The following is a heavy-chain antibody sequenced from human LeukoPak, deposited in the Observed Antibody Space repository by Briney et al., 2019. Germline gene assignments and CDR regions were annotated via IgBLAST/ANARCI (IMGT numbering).Heavy chain of an antibody. D-gene: IGHD3-9*01. J-gene: IGHJ4*02. CDR1: GGSISSSNW. CDR2: IYHSGST. Sequence: PSGTLSLTCAVSGGSISSSNWWSWVRQPPGKGLEWIGEIYHSGSTNYNPSLKSRVTISVDTSKNQFSLKLSSVTAADTAVYYCARAEYDILTGYYQDYWGQGTLVTVSS. V-gene: IGHV4-4*02. CDR3: ARAEYDILTGYYQDY.